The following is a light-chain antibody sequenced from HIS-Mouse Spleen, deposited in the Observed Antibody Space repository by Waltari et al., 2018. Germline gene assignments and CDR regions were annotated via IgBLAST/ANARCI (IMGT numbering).Light chain of an antibody. V-gene: IGLV3-1*01. CDR1: KYGDKD. J-gene: IGLJ2*01. Sequence: SYELTQPPSVSVSPGQTASITCSGDKYGDKDACWSQQKPGQSPVLVIYQDSKRHSGIPERFSGSNSGNTATLTISGTQAMDEADYYCQAWDSSTAVFGGGTKLTVL. CDR3: QAWDSSTAV. CDR2: QDS.